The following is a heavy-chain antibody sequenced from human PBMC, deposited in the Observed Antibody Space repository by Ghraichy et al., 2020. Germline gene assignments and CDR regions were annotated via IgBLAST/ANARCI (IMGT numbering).Heavy chain of an antibody. CDR3: AKAPLYYYDSSGYYILPDYYFDY. J-gene: IGHJ4*02. V-gene: IGHV3-23*01. D-gene: IGHD3-22*01. Sequence: GGSLRLSCAASGFTFSSYAMSWVRQAPGKGLEWVSAISGSGGSTYYADSVKGRFTISRDNSKNTLYLQMNSLRAEDTAVYYCAKAPLYYYDSSGYYILPDYYFDYWGQGTLVTVSS. CDR2: ISGSGGST. CDR1: GFTFSSYA.